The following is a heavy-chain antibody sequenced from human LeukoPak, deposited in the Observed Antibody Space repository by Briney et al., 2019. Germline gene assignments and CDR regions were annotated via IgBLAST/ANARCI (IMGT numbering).Heavy chain of an antibody. CDR3: ASLHDAFDI. CDR2: ISYSSTYI. J-gene: IGHJ3*02. V-gene: IGHV3-21*04. Sequence: PGGALRLSCVASGFTFSSYNMNWVRQAPGKGLEWVSSISYSSTYIYYADSLKGRFTISRDNVKNTLYLQMNSLRAEDTAVYYCASLHDAFDIWGQGTVVTVSS. CDR1: GFTFSSYN.